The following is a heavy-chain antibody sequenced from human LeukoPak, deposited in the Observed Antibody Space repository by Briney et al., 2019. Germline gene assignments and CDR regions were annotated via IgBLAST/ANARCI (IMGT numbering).Heavy chain of an antibody. CDR3: AIDSSTVAAAGSYFDY. Sequence: PGRFSSRVSGYTLTAYYMHWGRQPPGQGFGWWGGITPDSGGTNDAQKFQGRVTMTRGTSISTAYMELSRLRSDGPGVYYCAIDSSTVAAAGSYFDYWGQGTLVTVSS. CDR1: GYTLTAYY. V-gene: IGHV1-2*02. CDR2: ITPDSGGT. J-gene: IGHJ4*02. D-gene: IGHD6-13*01.